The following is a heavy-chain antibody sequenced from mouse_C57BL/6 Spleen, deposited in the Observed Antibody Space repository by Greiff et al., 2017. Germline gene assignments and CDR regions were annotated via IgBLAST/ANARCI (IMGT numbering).Heavy chain of an antibody. CDR1: GFSFNTYA. CDR3: VGNSYYFDY. D-gene: IGHD2-1*01. Sequence: EVMLVESGGGLVQPKGSLKLSCAASGFSFNTYAMNWVRQAPGKGLEWVARISSKSNNYATYYADSVKDRFTISRDDSESMLYLQMNNLKTEDTAMYYCVGNSYYFDYWGQGTTLTVSS. CDR2: ISSKSNNYAT. V-gene: IGHV10-1*01. J-gene: IGHJ2*01.